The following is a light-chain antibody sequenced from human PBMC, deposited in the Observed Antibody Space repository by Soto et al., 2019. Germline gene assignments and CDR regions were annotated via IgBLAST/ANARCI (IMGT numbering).Light chain of an antibody. Sequence: ENVLTQSPGTLSLSPGERATLSCRASQSGSSSYLAWYQQKPGQAPRLLIYGASSRATGIPDRFSGSGSGTDFTLTISRLEPEDCAVYFCQQYGSSPLTFGGGTKVEIK. J-gene: IGKJ4*01. CDR2: GAS. CDR1: QSGSSSY. CDR3: QQYGSSPLT. V-gene: IGKV3-20*01.